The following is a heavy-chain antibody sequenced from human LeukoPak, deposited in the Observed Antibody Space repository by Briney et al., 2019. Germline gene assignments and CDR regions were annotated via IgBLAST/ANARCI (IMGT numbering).Heavy chain of an antibody. J-gene: IGHJ4*02. CDR1: GGSFSGYY. Sequence: PSETLSLTCAVYGGSFSGYYWSWIRQPPGKGLEWIGEINHGGSTNYNPSLKSRVTISVDTSKNQFSLKLSSVTAADTAVYYCARQGRLQLWFFDYWGQGTLVTVSS. D-gene: IGHD5-18*01. CDR3: ARQGRLQLWFFDY. V-gene: IGHV4-34*01. CDR2: INHGGST.